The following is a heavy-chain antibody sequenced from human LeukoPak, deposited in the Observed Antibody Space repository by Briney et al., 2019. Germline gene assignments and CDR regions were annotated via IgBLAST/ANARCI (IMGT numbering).Heavy chain of an antibody. CDR2: ISSSSSTI. CDR3: AKDLSSGSRRAY. CDR1: GFIFSSYS. V-gene: IGHV3-48*01. Sequence: GGSLRLSCAASGFIFSSYSMNWVRQAPGKGLEWVSYISSSSSTIYYADSVKGRFTISRDNAKNSLYLQMNSLRAEDTGVYYCAKDLSSGSRRAYWGQGTLVTVSS. J-gene: IGHJ4*02. D-gene: IGHD6-19*01.